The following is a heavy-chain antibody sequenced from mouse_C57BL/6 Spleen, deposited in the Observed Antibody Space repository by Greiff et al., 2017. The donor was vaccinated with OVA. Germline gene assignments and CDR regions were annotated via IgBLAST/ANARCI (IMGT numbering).Heavy chain of an antibody. CDR1: GFTFSNYW. CDR2: IRLKSDNYAT. CDR3: TEGYGSSYLAWFAY. J-gene: IGHJ3*01. V-gene: IGHV6-3*01. Sequence: EVHLVESGGGLVQPGGSMKLSCVASGFTFSNYWMNWVRQSPEKGLEWVAQIRLKSDNYATHYAESVKGRFTISRDDSKSSVYLQMNNLRAEDTGIYYCTEGYGSSYLAWFAYWGQGTLVTVSA. D-gene: IGHD1-1*01.